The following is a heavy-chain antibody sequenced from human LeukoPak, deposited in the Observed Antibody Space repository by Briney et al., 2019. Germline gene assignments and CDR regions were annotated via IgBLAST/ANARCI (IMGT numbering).Heavy chain of an antibody. CDR1: GGSISSSSYY. J-gene: IGHJ2*01. V-gene: IGHV4-39*07. CDR2: IYYSGST. Sequence: SETLSLTCTVSGGSISSSSYYWGWIRQPPGKGLEWIGSIYYSGSTYYNPSLKSRVTISVDTSKNQFSLKLSSVTAADTAVYYCASPPFLFDLWGRGTLVTVSS. CDR3: ASPPFLFDL.